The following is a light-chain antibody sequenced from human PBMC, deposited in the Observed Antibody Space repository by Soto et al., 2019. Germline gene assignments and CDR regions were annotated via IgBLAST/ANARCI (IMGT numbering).Light chain of an antibody. CDR1: QGIATD. J-gene: IGKJ1*01. CDR3: LQDYDYPRT. V-gene: IGKV1-6*01. CDR2: GAS. Sequence: TQMTKNTSSLRASVENGDPSTCRASQGIATDLGWYQQKPGKAPDLLIFGASGLRGGVPSRFSGSGSVSHFTLTFTGLQPEDFATYYCLQDYDYPRTFGQGTKVDI.